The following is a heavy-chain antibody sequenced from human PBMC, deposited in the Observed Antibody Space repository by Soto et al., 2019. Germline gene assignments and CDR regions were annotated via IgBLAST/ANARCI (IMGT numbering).Heavy chain of an antibody. V-gene: IGHV1-18*01. J-gene: IGHJ6*02. Sequence: ASVKVSCKASGYTFTSYGISWVRQAPGQGLEWMGWISAYNGNTNYAQKLQGRVTMTTDTSTSTAYMELRSLRSDDTAVYYCARAFYSSGPQAIYYYGMDVWGQGTTVTVSS. CDR1: GYTFTSYG. CDR3: ARAFYSSGPQAIYYYGMDV. CDR2: ISAYNGNT. D-gene: IGHD6-19*01.